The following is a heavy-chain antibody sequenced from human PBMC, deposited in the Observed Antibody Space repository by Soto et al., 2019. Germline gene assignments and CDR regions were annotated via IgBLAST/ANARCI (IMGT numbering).Heavy chain of an antibody. D-gene: IGHD3-3*01. J-gene: IGHJ6*02. CDR3: ARRRDWDQHFWSGWDGPTAFYCYGMDL. V-gene: IGHV6-1*01. CDR1: GDSVSSNSAA. CDR2: TYYRSKWYN. Sequence: SQTLSLTCAISGDSVSSNSAAWNWISQSPSRGLEWLGRTYYRSKWYNHYAVSVKSRITINPDTSKNQFSLHLKSVTPEDTAVYYCARRRDWDQHFWSGWDGPTAFYCYGMDLWRHATTLTVSS.